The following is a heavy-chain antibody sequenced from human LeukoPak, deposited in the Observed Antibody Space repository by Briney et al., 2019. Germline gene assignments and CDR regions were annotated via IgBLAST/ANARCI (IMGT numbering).Heavy chain of an antibody. CDR3: AREVDTARTYPFDP. Sequence: GGSLRLSCAASGFTFSDYTMNWVRQAPGKGLEWVSSISSSSSYIYYADSVKGRFTISRDNAKNSLYLQMNSLRAEDTAVYYCAREVDTARTYPFDPWGQGTLVTVSS. D-gene: IGHD5-18*01. CDR1: GFTFSDYT. V-gene: IGHV3-21*01. CDR2: ISSSSSYI. J-gene: IGHJ5*02.